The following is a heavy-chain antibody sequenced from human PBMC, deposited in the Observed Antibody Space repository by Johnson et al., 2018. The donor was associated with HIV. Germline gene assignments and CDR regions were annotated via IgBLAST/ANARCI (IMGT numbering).Heavy chain of an antibody. Sequence: QVQLVESGGGVVQPGRSLRLSCAASGFTLSSYTIHWVRQAPGKGLEWVAVISYDGSNKYYADSVKGRFTISRDNSKNTLYLQMNSLRAEDTAVYYCARNGLIPAAKGVAFDIWGQGTTVTVSS. CDR2: ISYDGSNK. J-gene: IGHJ3*02. CDR1: GFTLSSYT. V-gene: IGHV3-30-3*01. CDR3: ARNGLIPAAKGVAFDI. D-gene: IGHD2-2*01.